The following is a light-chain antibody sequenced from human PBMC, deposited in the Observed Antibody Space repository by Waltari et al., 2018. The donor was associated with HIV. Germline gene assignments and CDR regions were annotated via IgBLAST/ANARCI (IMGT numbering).Light chain of an antibody. CDR3: ATWDDSSSGSWV. CDR1: SSNIGSHF. CDR2: RNN. J-gene: IGLJ3*02. Sequence: QSVLTQPPSASGTPGQRVTISCSGGSSNIGSHFVYWYQQVAGTTPTLLIFRNNKRPSGVHDRLSGSKSGTSASLSISGLRPEDEADYYCATWDDSSSGSWVFGGGTKVTVL. V-gene: IGLV1-47*01.